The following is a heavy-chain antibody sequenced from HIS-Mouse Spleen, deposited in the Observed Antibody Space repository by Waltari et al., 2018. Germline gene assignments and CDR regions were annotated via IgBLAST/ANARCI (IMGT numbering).Heavy chain of an antibody. CDR3: AREIPYSSSWYDWYFDL. V-gene: IGHV4-39*07. J-gene: IGHJ2*01. CDR2: IYYSGST. D-gene: IGHD6-13*01. CDR1: CCPISRSRYY. Sequence: QLQLQESGPGLVKPSETLSLTCTAPCCPISRSRYYWGRTRQPPGKGLEWVGSIYYSGSTYYNPSLKSRVTISVDTSKNQFSLKLSSVTAADTAVYYCAREIPYSSSWYDWYFDLWGRGTLVTVSS.